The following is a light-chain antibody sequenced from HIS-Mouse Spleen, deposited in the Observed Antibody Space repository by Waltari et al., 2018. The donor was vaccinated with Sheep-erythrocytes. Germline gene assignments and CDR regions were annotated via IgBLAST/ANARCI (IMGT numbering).Light chain of an antibody. CDR3: AAWDDSMIGNWV. CDR2: RNN. V-gene: IGLV1-47*01. Sequence: QSVLTQPPSASGTPGQRVTISCSGSSSNSGNNYVYWYQQLPGTAPKLLIDRNNQLRSGVRDRFSGSKSCTAASLAISGRRSEDEAEYYCAAWDDSMIGNWVFGGWTKLTVL. J-gene: IGLJ3*02. CDR1: SSNSGNNY.